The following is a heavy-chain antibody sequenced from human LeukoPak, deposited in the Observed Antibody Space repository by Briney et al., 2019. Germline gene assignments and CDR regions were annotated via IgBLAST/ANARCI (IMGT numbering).Heavy chain of an antibody. CDR2: IYYSGST. V-gene: IGHV4-59*01. CDR3: ARESPPRI. D-gene: IGHD2-15*01. CDR1: GGSICIYY. J-gene: IGHJ4*02. Sequence: PSETLSLTCTVSGGSICIYYWSWIRQPPGKGLEWIGNIYYSGSTNYNPSLKSRVTISVDTSKTQFSLKLSSVTAADTAMYYCARESPPRIWGQGTLVTVSS.